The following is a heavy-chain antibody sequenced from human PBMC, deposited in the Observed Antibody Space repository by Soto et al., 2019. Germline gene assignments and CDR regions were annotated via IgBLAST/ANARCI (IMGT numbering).Heavy chain of an antibody. J-gene: IGHJ5*02. Sequence: AVMVSCKASGGTFSSYAISWVRQVPGQGLEWMGGIIPIFGTANYAQKFQGRVTITADESTSTDYLELSSLRSEDTAVYYCARVSTVATDNWFDHWGQGTLVTVSS. D-gene: IGHD5-12*01. CDR1: GGTFSSYA. CDR3: ARVSTVATDNWFDH. V-gene: IGHV1-69*13. CDR2: IIPIFGTA.